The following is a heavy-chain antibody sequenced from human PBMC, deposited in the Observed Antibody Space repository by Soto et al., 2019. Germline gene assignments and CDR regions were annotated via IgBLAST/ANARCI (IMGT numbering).Heavy chain of an antibody. D-gene: IGHD3-22*01. V-gene: IGHV1-8*01. CDR1: GYTFTSYD. J-gene: IGHJ4*02. CDR2: MNPNSGNT. CDR3: AREIYDSSGYSDY. Sequence: ASVKVSCKASGYTFTSYDINWVRQATGQGLEWMGWMNPNSGNTGYTQKFQGRVTMTRNTSISTAYMELRSLRSDDTAVYYCAREIYDSSGYSDYWGQGTLVTVSS.